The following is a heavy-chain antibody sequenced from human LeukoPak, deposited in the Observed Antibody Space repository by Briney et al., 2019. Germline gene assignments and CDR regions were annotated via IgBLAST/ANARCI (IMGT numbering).Heavy chain of an antibody. CDR1: GFTFGSHY. J-gene: IGHJ4*02. V-gene: IGHV3-7*01. Sequence: GGSLRLSCATSGFTFGSHYMTWVRQAPGKGLEWVANIKQDGSEKNYVDSVKGRFTISRDNAKNSLYLQMNSLRAEDTAVYYCARSDDILTGYYNYWGQGTLVTVSS. D-gene: IGHD3-9*01. CDR2: IKQDGSEK. CDR3: ARSDDILTGYYNY.